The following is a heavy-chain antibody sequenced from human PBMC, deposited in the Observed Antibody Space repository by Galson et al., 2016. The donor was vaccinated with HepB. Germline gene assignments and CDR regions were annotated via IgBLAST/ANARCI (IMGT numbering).Heavy chain of an antibody. CDR2: ISYDGSNK. CDR1: GFTFNDYD. J-gene: IGHJ4*02. Sequence: SLRLSCAASGFTFNDYDMHWVRHAPGKGLEWVAVISYDGSNKYYAHSVTGRFTISRDKSKNTLYLQTNSLRAEDTAVYYCAKEQYTSRWYAEYYFDYWGQGTLVTVSS. CDR3: AKEQYTSRWYAEYYFDY. D-gene: IGHD6-13*01. V-gene: IGHV3-30*18.